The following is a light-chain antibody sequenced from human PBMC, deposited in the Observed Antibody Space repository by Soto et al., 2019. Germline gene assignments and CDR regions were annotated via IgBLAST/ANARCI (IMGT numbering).Light chain of an antibody. CDR3: SSYTSISTYV. V-gene: IGLV2-14*01. CDR1: SSDVGGYNY. CDR2: EVS. Sequence: QLVLTQPASVSGSPGQSVTISCTGTSSDVGGYNYVSWYQHHPGKAPKLMIYEVSNRPSGVSNRFSGSKSGNTASLTISGLQAEDEADYYCSSYTSISTYVFGTGTQLTVL. J-gene: IGLJ1*01.